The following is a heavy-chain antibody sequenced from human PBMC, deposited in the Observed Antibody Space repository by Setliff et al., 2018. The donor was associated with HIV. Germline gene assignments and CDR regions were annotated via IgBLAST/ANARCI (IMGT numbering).Heavy chain of an antibody. CDR2: IYYHGST. J-gene: IGHJ4*02. D-gene: IGHD3-16*01. Sequence: SETLSLTCTVSGGSISSTNYFWGWIRQPPGKGLEWIGTIYYHGSTYYNPSLKSRVTISIDTSKNQFSLQLTSVTAADTAVYYCVNPSGAMGDFDSWGQGTLVNISS. CDR3: VNPSGAMGDFDS. V-gene: IGHV4-39*01. CDR1: GGSISSTNYF.